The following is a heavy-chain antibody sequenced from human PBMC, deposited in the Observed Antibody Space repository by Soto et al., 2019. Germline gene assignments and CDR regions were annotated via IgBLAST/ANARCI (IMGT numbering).Heavy chain of an antibody. J-gene: IGHJ4*02. V-gene: IGHV3-33*01. CDR1: GFTFSSYG. Sequence: GGSLRLSCAASGFTFSSYGMHWVRQAPGKGLEWVAVIWYDGSNKYYADSVKGRFTISRDNSKNTLYLQMNSLRAEDTAVYYCARGAIQLWFEYWGQGTLVTVSS. CDR3: ARGAIQLWFEY. D-gene: IGHD5-18*01. CDR2: IWYDGSNK.